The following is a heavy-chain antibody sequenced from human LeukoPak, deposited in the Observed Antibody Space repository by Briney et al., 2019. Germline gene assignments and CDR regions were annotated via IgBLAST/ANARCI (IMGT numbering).Heavy chain of an antibody. CDR3: ARDWNYYSC. CDR1: GLTFSSYS. Sequence: AGSLRLSCAASGLTFSSYSMNWVRQAPGKGLEWVSSISSSSGSIYYADSVKGRITISRDNAKNSLYLQMNSLRSEDTAVYYCARDWNYYSCWGQGTLVTVSS. CDR2: ISSSSGSI. J-gene: IGHJ4*02. V-gene: IGHV3-21*01. D-gene: IGHD1-1*01.